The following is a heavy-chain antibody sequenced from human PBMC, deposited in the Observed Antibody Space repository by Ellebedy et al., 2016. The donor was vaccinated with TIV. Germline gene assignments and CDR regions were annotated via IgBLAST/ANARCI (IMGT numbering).Heavy chain of an antibody. CDR1: GYPFISYA. CDR3: MIVSVAVPY. CDR2: LNAGSGNT. V-gene: IGHV1-3*01. D-gene: IGHD6-19*01. J-gene: IGHJ4*02. Sequence: ASVKVSXXASGYPFISYAIHWVRQAPGQRPEWMGWLNAGSGNTMYAQTLQGRVTFSSDTSAATAYMELSRLTSEDTAVYYCMIVSVAVPYWGQGTPVAVPS.